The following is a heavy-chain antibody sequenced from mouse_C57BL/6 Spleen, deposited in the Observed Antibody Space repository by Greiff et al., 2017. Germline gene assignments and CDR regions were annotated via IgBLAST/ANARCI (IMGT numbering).Heavy chain of an antibody. Sequence: QVQLQQPGAELVMPGASVKLSCKASGYTFTSYWMHWVKQRPGQGLEWIGEIDPSDSYTNYNQKFKGKSTLTVDKSSSTAYMQLSSLTSEDSAVYQCARSDGSDFDYWGQGTTLTVSS. CDR1: GYTFTSYW. D-gene: IGHD1-1*01. V-gene: IGHV1-69*01. J-gene: IGHJ2*01. CDR3: ARSDGSDFDY. CDR2: IDPSDSYT.